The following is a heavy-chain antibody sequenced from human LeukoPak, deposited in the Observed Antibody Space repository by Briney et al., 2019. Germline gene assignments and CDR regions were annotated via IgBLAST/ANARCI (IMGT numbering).Heavy chain of an antibody. D-gene: IGHD3-22*01. V-gene: IGHV4-34*01. J-gene: IGHJ4*02. CDR1: GGSFSGYY. CDR3: VTYYFDSSGPKKNY. CDR2: INHSGST. Sequence: SETLSLTCAVYGGSFSGYYWSWIRQPPGKGLEWIGEINHSGSTNYNLSLKSRVTISVDTSKKQFSLKLSSVTAADTAVYYCVTYYFDSSGPKKNYWGQGTLVTVSS.